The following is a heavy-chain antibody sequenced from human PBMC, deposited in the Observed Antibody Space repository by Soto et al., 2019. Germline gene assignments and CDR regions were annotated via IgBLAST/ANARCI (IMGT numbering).Heavy chain of an antibody. Sequence: QVQLVQSGAEVKKPGASVKVSCKASGYSFTGYYMHWERQAPGQGLEWMGWITPDSGGTNYAQKFQGRVTMTRDTSIRTAYMEVNSLTSDDTAVYYCARDRGVPEVTITSPDYWGQGTLVTVSS. CDR3: ARDRGVPEVTITSPDY. CDR2: ITPDSGGT. CDR1: GYSFTGYY. D-gene: IGHD3-16*01. J-gene: IGHJ4*02. V-gene: IGHV1-2*02.